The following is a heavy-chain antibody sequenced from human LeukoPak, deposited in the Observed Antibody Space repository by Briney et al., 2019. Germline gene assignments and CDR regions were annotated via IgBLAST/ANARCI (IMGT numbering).Heavy chain of an antibody. CDR1: GGSISSYY. CDR3: ARAHYYGSGTYGYCYYMDV. D-gene: IGHD3-10*01. V-gene: IGHV4-4*07. Sequence: PSETLSLTCTVSGGSISSYYWSWIRQPAGKGLEWIGRIYTSGSTNYNPSLKSRVTMSVDTSKNQFSLKLSSVTAADTAVYYCARAHYYGSGTYGYCYYMDVWGKGTTVTVSS. CDR2: IYTSGST. J-gene: IGHJ6*03.